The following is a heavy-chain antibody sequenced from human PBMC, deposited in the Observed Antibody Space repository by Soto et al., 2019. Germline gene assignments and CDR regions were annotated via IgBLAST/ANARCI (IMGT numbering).Heavy chain of an antibody. CDR2: ISFDGNVK. Sequence: QVQLVQSGGGVVQPGRSLRLSCAATGFTFGRNAMYWVRHAPGKGLEWVAVISFDGNVKYYADSVKGRFTISRDNSKNTLYLQMSSLGAEDTALYYCVRDRGWPTGPGTGYFDYWGQGTLVTVSS. V-gene: IGHV3-30*03. CDR3: VRDRGWPTGPGTGYFDY. CDR1: GFTFGRNA. J-gene: IGHJ4*02. D-gene: IGHD6-13*01.